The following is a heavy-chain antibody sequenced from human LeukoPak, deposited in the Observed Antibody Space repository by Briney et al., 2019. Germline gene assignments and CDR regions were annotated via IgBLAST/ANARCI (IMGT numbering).Heavy chain of an antibody. Sequence: GGSLRLSCAASGFTFNNFGLHWVRQAPGKGLEWVAFISYDGSDKSSIDSVKGRFTISRDTSKNTLYLQMNSLRVDDTAVYYCAKDLHSGWSFDYWGQGILVTVSS. J-gene: IGHJ4*02. V-gene: IGHV3-30*02. D-gene: IGHD6-19*01. CDR2: ISYDGSDK. CDR3: AKDLHSGWSFDY. CDR1: GFTFNNFG.